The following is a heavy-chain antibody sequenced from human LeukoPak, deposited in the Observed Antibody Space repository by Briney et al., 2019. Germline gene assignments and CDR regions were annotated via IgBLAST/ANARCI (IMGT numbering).Heavy chain of an antibody. J-gene: IGHJ5*02. CDR1: GGSISSCSYY. CDR2: IYTSGST. CDR3: ARDKGSGWYRVNWFDP. Sequence: SETLSLTCTVSGGSISSCSYYWSWIRQPAGKGLEWIGRIYTSGSTNYNPSLKSRVTISVDTSKNQFSLKLSSVTAADTAVYYCARDKGSGWYRVNWFDPWGQGTLVTVSS. V-gene: IGHV4-61*02. D-gene: IGHD6-19*01.